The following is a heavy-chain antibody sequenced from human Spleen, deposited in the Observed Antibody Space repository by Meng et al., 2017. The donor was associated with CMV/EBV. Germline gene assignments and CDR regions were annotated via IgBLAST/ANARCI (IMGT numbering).Heavy chain of an antibody. CDR3: ARWTVVVPAAIH. V-gene: IGHV4-61*01. Sequence: SETLSLTCTVSGGSINSGSYYWTWIRQPPGKGLEWIGYIYYSGTTKYNPSLKSRISMSLDTSMNQFSLKLSSMTAADTAVYYCARWTVVVPAAIHWGQGTLVTVSS. D-gene: IGHD2-2*01. J-gene: IGHJ4*02. CDR1: GGSINSGSYY. CDR2: IYYSGTT.